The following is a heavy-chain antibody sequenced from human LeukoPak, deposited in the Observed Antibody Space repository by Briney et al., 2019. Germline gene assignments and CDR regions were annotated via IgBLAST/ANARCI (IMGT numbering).Heavy chain of an antibody. CDR1: GFTFSSYS. V-gene: IGHV3-21*01. CDR2: TSSSSSYI. Sequence: GGSLRLSCAASGFTFSSYSMNWVRQAPGQGLEWVSSTSSSSSYIYYADSVKARFNISRDNAKNSLYLQMNSLRAEDTAVYYCARGPSPFYLAEYFQHWGQGTLVTVSS. D-gene: IGHD3-3*01. J-gene: IGHJ1*01. CDR3: ARGPSPFYLAEYFQH.